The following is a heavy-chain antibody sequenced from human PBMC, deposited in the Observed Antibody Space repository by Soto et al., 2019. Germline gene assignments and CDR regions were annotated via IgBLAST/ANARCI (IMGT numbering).Heavy chain of an antibody. V-gene: IGHV3-7*03. CDR2: IKQDGSEK. Sequence: EVQLVESGGGLVKPGGSLRLSCAASGFTFSNYGMSWVRQAPGKGLEWVANIKQDGSEKYYVDSVKGRFTISRDNAKNSLYLQMNSLRAEDTAVYYCARDFKYWGQGTLVTVSS. J-gene: IGHJ4*02. CDR1: GFTFSNYG. CDR3: ARDFKY.